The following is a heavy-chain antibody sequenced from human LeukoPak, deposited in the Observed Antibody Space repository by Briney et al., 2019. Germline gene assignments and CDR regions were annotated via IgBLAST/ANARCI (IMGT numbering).Heavy chain of an antibody. D-gene: IGHD6-19*01. J-gene: IGHJ4*02. CDR3: ARSTSPQWLIVYYFEH. CDR1: GGSISSSSYY. CDR2: IYYSGNT. V-gene: IGHV4-39*07. Sequence: PSETLSLTCTVSGGSISSSSYYWGWIRQSPGKGLEWIGSIYYSGNTYYNPSLKSRVTISVDTSKNQLSLKLSSVTAADTAVYYCARSTSPQWLIVYYFEHWGPGTLVTASS.